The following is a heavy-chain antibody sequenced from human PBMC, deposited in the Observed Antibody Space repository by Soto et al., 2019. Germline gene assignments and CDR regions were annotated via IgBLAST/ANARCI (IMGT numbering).Heavy chain of an antibody. J-gene: IGHJ4*02. CDR2: IWYDGSNK. D-gene: IGHD6-13*01. CDR3: AREKSPRGYSSRADPYYFDY. V-gene: IGHV3-33*01. Sequence: QVQLVESGGGVVQPGRSLRLSCAASGFTFSSYGMHWVRQAPGKGLEWVAVIWYDGSNKYYADSVKGRFTISRDNSKNTLYLQMNSMRAEDTDVYYFAREKSPRGYSSRADPYYFDYWGQGTLVTVSS. CDR1: GFTFSSYG.